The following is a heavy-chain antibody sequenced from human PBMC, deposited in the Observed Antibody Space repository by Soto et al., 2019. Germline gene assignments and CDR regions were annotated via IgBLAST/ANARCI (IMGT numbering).Heavy chain of an antibody. CDR2: IYYNGDT. J-gene: IGHJ4*02. CDR3: ARSHRDNWGSPDYFVY. CDR1: GGSISSGGYY. V-gene: IGHV4-31*03. Sequence: QVQLQESGPGLVKPSQTLSLTCTVSGGSISSGGYYWSWIRQHPGKGLEWIGYIYYNGDTYYNPSLKSRVSISIDTSKNQFSLRLTSVTAADTAVYYCARSHRDNWGSPDYFVYWGQGTLVTVSS. D-gene: IGHD7-27*01.